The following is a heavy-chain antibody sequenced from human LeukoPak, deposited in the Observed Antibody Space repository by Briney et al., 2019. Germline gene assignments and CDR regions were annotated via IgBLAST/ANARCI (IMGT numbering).Heavy chain of an antibody. Sequence: ASVKVSCKASGYTFTSYYMHWVRQAPGQGLEWMGIINPSGGSTSYAQKFQGRVTMTRDTSTSTVYMELSSLRSEDTAVYYCALYCSSTSCLATNSPWGQGTLVTVSS. D-gene: IGHD2-2*01. CDR1: GYTFTSYY. CDR3: ALYCSSTSCLATNSP. V-gene: IGHV1-46*01. CDR2: INPSGGST. J-gene: IGHJ5*02.